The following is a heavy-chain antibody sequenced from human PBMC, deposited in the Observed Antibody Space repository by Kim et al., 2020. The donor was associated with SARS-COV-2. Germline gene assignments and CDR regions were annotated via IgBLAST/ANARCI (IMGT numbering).Heavy chain of an antibody. V-gene: IGHV4-59*13. CDR3: AREGRYYYGSGSFFRWFDP. J-gene: IGHJ5*02. D-gene: IGHD3-10*01. CDR2: IYYSGST. Sequence: SETLSLTCTVSGGSISSYYWSWIRQPPGKGLEWIGYIYYSGSTNYNPSLKSRVTISVDTSKNQFSLKLSSVTAADTAVYYCAREGRYYYGSGSFFRWFDPWGQGTLVTVSS. CDR1: GGSISSYY.